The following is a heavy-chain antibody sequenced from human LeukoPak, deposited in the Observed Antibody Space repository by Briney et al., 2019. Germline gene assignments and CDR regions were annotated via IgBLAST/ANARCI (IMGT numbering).Heavy chain of an antibody. CDR2: IIAMLGTT. J-gene: IGHJ5*02. V-gene: IGHV1-69*10. CDR3: AKVFSSSGWVSVFNANNWFDR. Sequence: GASVKLSCMASGGTFSSYAISWVRQAPGQGLEWVGCIIAMLGTTNYAQTLQGRVTITTDKSTSTPYMEMNSLRSEDTAVYYCAKVFSSSGWVSVFNANNWFDR. D-gene: IGHD6-19*01. CDR1: GGTFSSYA.